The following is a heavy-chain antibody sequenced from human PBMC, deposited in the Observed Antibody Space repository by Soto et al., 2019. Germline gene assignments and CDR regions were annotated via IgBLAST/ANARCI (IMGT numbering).Heavy chain of an antibody. D-gene: IGHD2-21*01. CDR3: ARKRPGLPSSDGGYYYYDGMDV. Sequence: QVQLVQSGAEVKKPGASVKVSCKASGYTFTSYGISWVRQAPGQGLEWMGWISAYNGNTNYAQKLQGRVTMTTDPSTSTANMELSGVGSYYTAGYYCARKRPGLPSSDGGYYYYDGMDVWGQGTTVTVSS. V-gene: IGHV1-18*01. CDR2: ISAYNGNT. J-gene: IGHJ6*02. CDR1: GYTFTSYG.